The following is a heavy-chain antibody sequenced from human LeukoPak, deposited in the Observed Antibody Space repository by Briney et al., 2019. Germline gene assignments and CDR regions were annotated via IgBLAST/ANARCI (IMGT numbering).Heavy chain of an antibody. D-gene: IGHD3-22*01. J-gene: IGHJ4*02. CDR3: ARGLAYYDSSDHYFYPFDY. Sequence: SVKVSCKAPGGTFSSYAISWVRQAPGQGLEWMGGIIPIYDTANYAQKFQGRVTITADESTSTAYMELSSLRSGDTAVYYCARGLAYYDSSDHYFYPFDYWGQGTLVTVSA. V-gene: IGHV1-69*01. CDR1: GGTFSSYA. CDR2: IIPIYDTA.